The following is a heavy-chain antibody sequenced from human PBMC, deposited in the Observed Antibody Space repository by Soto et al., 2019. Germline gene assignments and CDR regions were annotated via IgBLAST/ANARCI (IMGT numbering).Heavy chain of an antibody. CDR3: ARGYDYGDYDTDY. D-gene: IGHD4-17*01. CDR2: INAGNGNT. CDR1: GYTFTSYA. J-gene: IGHJ4*01. Sequence: GQLVQSGAEVKKPGASVKGSCKASGYTFTSYAMHWVRQAPGQRLEWMGWINAGNGNTKYSQKFQGRVTITRDTAASTAYMELSSLRAEDTAVYYCARGYDYGDYDTDYWGQGTLVTVSS. V-gene: IGHV1-3*01.